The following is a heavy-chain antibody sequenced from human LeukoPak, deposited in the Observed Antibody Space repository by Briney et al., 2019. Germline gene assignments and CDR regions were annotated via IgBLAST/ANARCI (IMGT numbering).Heavy chain of an antibody. CDR3: ATRPPPLGYCSSTSCSPLDY. Sequence: GGSLRLSCAASGFTFSSYSMNWVRQAPGKGLEWVSSISSSSGYIYYADSVKGRFTISRDNAKNSLYLQMNSLRAEDTAVYYCATRPPPLGYCSSTSCSPLDYWGQGTLVTVSS. CDR1: GFTFSSYS. D-gene: IGHD2-2*01. J-gene: IGHJ4*02. CDR2: ISSSSGYI. V-gene: IGHV3-21*01.